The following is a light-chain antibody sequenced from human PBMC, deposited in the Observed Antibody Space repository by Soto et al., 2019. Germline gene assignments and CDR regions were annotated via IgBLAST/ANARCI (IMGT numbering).Light chain of an antibody. CDR1: GSNIGPNY. J-gene: IGLJ3*02. CDR3: AAWDDSLSGRV. V-gene: IGLV1-47*02. CDR2: NND. Sequence: QSVLTQPPSASGTPGQRVTMSCSGSGSNIGPNYVYWFQQFPGTAPKLLIYNNDQRPSGFPDRFSGSKSGTSASLGISGLRSEDEADYYCAAWDDSLSGRVFGGGTKLTVL.